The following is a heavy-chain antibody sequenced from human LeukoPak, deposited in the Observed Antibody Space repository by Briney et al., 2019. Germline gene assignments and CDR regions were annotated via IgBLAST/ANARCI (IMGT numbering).Heavy chain of an antibody. CDR1: GYTFTGYY. CDR2: INPNSGGT. CDR3: ARGHSGQQLAQFDY. Sequence: ASVKVSCKASGYTFTGYYMHWVRQAPGQGLEWMGWINPNSGGTNYAQKFQGRVTMTRDTSISTAYMELSRLRSDDTAVYYCARGHSGQQLAQFDYWGQGTLVTVSS. J-gene: IGHJ4*02. V-gene: IGHV1-2*02. D-gene: IGHD6-13*01.